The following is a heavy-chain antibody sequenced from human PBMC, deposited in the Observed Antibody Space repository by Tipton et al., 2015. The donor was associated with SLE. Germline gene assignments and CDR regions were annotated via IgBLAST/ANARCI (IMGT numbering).Heavy chain of an antibody. CDR3: AKDMDYRSRSPGPGD. J-gene: IGHJ4*02. CDR1: GFSLRNYG. CDR2: IWYDGSKQ. V-gene: IGHV3-33*06. D-gene: IGHD6-13*01. Sequence: SLRLSCAASGFSLRNYGMHWVRQGPGKGLEWVAVIWYDGSKQYYADSVKGRFTISRDTTKNTVYLQMNSLRADDTAVYYCAKDMDYRSRSPGPGDWGQGTLVTVFS.